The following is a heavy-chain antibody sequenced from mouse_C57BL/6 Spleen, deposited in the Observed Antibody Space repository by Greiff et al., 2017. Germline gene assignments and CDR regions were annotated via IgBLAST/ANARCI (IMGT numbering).Heavy chain of an antibody. D-gene: IGHD4-1*01. CDR3: ARRELGAYYAMDY. CDR1: GYTFTSYW. V-gene: IGHV1-52*01. CDR2: IDPSDSET. Sequence: QVQLKQPGAELVRPGSSVKLSCKASGYTFTSYWMHWVKQRPIQGLEWIGNIDPSDSETHYNQKFKDKATLTVDKSSSTAYMQLSSLTSEDSAVYYCARRELGAYYAMDYWGQGTSVTVSS. J-gene: IGHJ4*01.